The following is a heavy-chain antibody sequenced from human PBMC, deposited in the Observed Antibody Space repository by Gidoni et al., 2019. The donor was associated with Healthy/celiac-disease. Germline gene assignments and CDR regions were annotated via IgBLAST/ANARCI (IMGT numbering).Heavy chain of an antibody. CDR1: GGSIGSSRYY. Sequence: QLQLQESGPGLVKPSETLSFTCTVSGGSIGSSRYYWGCIRQPPGKGLEWIGSIYYSGSTDYNPSLKSRVTISVDTSKNQFSLKLSSVTAADTAVYYCARLIYGSGSGWFDPWGQGTLVTVSS. V-gene: IGHV4-39*01. CDR3: ARLIYGSGSGWFDP. CDR2: IYYSGST. J-gene: IGHJ5*02. D-gene: IGHD3-10*01.